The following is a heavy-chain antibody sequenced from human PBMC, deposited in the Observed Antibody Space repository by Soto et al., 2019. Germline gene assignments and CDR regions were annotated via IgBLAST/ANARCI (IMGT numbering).Heavy chain of an antibody. CDR3: ARHPSPAVYWSGGSCYFDWFDP. V-gene: IGHV5-51*01. CDR2: IYPGDSDT. CDR1: GYSFTSYW. D-gene: IGHD2-15*01. J-gene: IGHJ5*02. Sequence: GESLKISCKGSGYSFTSYWIGWVRQMPGKGLEWMGIIYPGDSDTKYSPSFQGQVTISADKSISTAYLQWSSLKASDTAMYYCARHPSPAVYWSGGSCYFDWFDPWGQGTLVTVSS.